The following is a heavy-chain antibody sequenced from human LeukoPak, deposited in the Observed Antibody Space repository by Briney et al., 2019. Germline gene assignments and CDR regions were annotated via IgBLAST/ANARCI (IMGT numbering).Heavy chain of an antibody. CDR2: IIPIFGTA. J-gene: IGHJ6*03. D-gene: IGHD4-17*01. CDR1: GGTFSSYA. CDR3: ARGWTTVTRGGSYYMDV. Sequence: GASVKVSCKASGGTFSSYAISWLRQAPEQGLEWMGGIIPIFGTANYAQKFQGRVTITTDESTSTAYMELSSLRSEDTAVYYCARGWTTVTRGGSYYMDVWGKGTTVTVSS. V-gene: IGHV1-69*05.